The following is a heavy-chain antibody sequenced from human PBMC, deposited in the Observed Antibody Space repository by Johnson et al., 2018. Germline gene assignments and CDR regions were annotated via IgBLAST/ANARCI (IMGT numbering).Heavy chain of an antibody. CDR1: GFTFSSYG. CDR2: MSYDGSNK. J-gene: IGHJ6*02. Sequence: QVQLVETGGGVVQXGRSLRLSCVASGFTFSSYGMHWVRQAPGKGLEWVAIMSYDGSNKYYADSVKGRFTLSRDNSKKTLYLHMNSVRAEDTAVYYCAKARLYYYDSRYGMDVWGQGTTVTVSS. D-gene: IGHD3-22*01. CDR3: AKARLYYYDSRYGMDV. V-gene: IGHV3-30*18.